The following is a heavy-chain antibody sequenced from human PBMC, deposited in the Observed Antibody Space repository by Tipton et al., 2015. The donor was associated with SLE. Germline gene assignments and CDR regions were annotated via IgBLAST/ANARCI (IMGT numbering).Heavy chain of an antibody. V-gene: IGHV4-34*01. CDR2: INDSGGT. D-gene: IGHD2-2*02. CDR3: ARVYTNAFDY. CDR1: GGVLSGYQ. J-gene: IGHJ4*02. Sequence: TLSLTCAVYGGVLSGYQWTWFRQSPGKGLEWIGDINDSGGTYYNPSLNNRLTISIDTSKKHFSLRLTSVTTADTAVYFCARVYTNAFDYWGQGALVTISS.